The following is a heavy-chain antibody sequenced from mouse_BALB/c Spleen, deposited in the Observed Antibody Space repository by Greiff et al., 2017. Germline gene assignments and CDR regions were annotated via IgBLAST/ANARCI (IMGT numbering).Heavy chain of an antibody. J-gene: IGHJ2*01. D-gene: IGHD2-3*01. CDR1: GYTFTSYW. V-gene: IGHV1-7*01. CDR3: ARWLLRSYYFDY. CDR2: INPSTGYT. Sequence: VKLQESGAELAKPGASVKMSCKASGYTFTSYWMHWVKQRPGQGLEWIGYINPSTGYTEYNQKFKDKATLTADKSSSTAYMQLSSLTSEDSAVYYCARWLLRSYYFDYWGQGTTLTVSS.